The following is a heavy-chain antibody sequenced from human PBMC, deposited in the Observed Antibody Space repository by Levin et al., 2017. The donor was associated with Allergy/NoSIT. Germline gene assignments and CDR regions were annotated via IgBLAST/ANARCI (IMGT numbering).Heavy chain of an antibody. D-gene: IGHD3-22*01. Sequence: ASVKVSCKASGYTFTSYAMNWVRQAPGQGLEWMGWINTNTGNPTYAQGFPGRFVFSLDTSVSTAYLQISSLKAEDTAVYYCARDLRRVRDSSGLVDFWGQGTLVTVSS. V-gene: IGHV7-4-1*02. J-gene: IGHJ4*02. CDR1: GYTFTSYA. CDR2: INTNTGNP. CDR3: ARDLRRVRDSSGLVDF.